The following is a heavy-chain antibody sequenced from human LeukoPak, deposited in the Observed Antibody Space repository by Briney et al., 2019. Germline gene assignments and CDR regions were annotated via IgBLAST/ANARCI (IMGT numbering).Heavy chain of an antibody. CDR1: GFTFSSYT. CDR3: AKDIRNSLTRYYFDY. J-gene: IGHJ4*02. V-gene: IGHV3-64D*09. D-gene: IGHD1-14*01. Sequence: GGSLRLSCSASGFTFSSYTMHWVRQAPGKGPEYVSGISSNGGSTYYADSLKGRFTISRDNSKNTLYLQMSSLRAEDTAVYYCAKDIRNSLTRYYFDYWGQGTLVTVSS. CDR2: ISSNGGST.